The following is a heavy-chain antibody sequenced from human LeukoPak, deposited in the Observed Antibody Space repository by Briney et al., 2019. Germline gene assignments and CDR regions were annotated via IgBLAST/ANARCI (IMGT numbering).Heavy chain of an antibody. CDR3: ATLPRDGYNRDAFDI. J-gene: IGHJ3*02. Sequence: SETLSLTCTVSGGSISSYYWSWIRQPPGKGLEWIGYIYYSGSTNCNPSLKSRVTISVDTSKNQFSLKLSSVTAADTAVYYCATLPRDGYNRDAFDIWGQGTMVTVSS. CDR2: IYYSGST. V-gene: IGHV4-59*08. CDR1: GGSISSYY. D-gene: IGHD5-24*01.